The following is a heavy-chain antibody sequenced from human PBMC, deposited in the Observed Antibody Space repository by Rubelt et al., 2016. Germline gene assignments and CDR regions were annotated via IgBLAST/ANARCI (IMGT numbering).Heavy chain of an antibody. V-gene: IGHV4-39*07. Sequence: QLQLQESGPGLVKPSETLSLTCTVSGASLSTTTYFWGWIRQPPGKGLEWIATIYYSGTTYYNASLKSRVTISVDKSKNQFSLKLNPVTAADTAVYYCARVNIVVVPSANFDYWGQGTLVTVSS. J-gene: IGHJ4*02. CDR3: ARVNIVVVPSANFDY. CDR1: GASLSTTTYF. CDR2: IYYSGTT. D-gene: IGHD2-2*01.